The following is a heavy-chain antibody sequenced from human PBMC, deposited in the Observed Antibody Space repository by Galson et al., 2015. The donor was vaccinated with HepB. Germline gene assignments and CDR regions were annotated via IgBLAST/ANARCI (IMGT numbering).Heavy chain of an antibody. D-gene: IGHD2-2*01. CDR1: GDSVSSTSAA. CDR2: TYYRSKWYN. Sequence: CAISGDSVSSTSAAWNWIRQSPSRGLEWLGRTYYRSKWYNDYAVSVKSRITINPDTSKNQFSLQLNSVTPEDTAVYYCARDRGFHCSSTSCYPRYFDYWGQGTLVTVSS. V-gene: IGHV6-1*01. CDR3: ARDRGFHCSSTSCYPRYFDY. J-gene: IGHJ4*02.